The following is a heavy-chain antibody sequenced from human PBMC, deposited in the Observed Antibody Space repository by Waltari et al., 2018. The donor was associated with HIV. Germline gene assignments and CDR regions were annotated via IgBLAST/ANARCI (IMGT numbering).Heavy chain of an antibody. Sequence: QVQLVESGGGVVHPGRSLRLSCAASGSPSSRFGMNCVRQAPGKGLEWVALIWDDGSIEYYPDSVKGRFTISRDNSRNTLYLEMKSLRAEDTAVYYCARSHYRLPRAGPTWYFNLWGRGTLVTVSS. D-gene: IGHD4-4*01. CDR2: IWDDGSIE. CDR1: GSPSSRFG. V-gene: IGHV3-33*01. CDR3: ARSHYRLPRAGPTWYFNL. J-gene: IGHJ2*01.